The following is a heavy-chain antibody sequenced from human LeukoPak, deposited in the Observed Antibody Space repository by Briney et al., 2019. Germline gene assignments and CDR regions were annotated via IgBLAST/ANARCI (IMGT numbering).Heavy chain of an antibody. V-gene: IGHV1-8*03. CDR1: GYTFTSYD. J-gene: IGHJ6*03. CDR2: MNPNSGNT. CDR3: ARVPFYYYYMDV. Sequence: ASVKVSCKASGYTFTSYDINWVRQATGQGLEWMGWMNPNSGNTGYAQKFQGRVTITRNTSTSTAYMELSSLRSEDTAVYYCARVPFYYYYMDVWGKGTTVTVSS.